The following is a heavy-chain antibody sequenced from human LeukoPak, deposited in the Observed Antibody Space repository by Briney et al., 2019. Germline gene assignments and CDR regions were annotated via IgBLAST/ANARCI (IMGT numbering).Heavy chain of an antibody. J-gene: IGHJ6*03. Sequence: SETLSLTCTVSGGSISSGYYWGWIRQPPGKGLEWIGSIYHSGSTYYNPSLKSRVTISVDTSKNQFSLKLSSVTAADTAVYYCARSVEGYCSGGSCYSYYYYMDVWGKGTTVTVSS. CDR1: GGSISSGYY. CDR2: IYHSGST. D-gene: IGHD2-15*01. V-gene: IGHV4-38-2*02. CDR3: ARSVEGYCSGGSCYSYYYYMDV.